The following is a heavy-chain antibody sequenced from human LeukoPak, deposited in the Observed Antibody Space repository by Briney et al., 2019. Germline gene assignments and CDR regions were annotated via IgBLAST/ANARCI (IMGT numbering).Heavy chain of an antibody. V-gene: IGHV3-7*01. Sequence: GGSLRLSCAASGFTFSSYWMSLVRQAAGKGLEWVANMKQDGSEKYYVDSVKGRFTISRDNAKNSLYLQMNSLRAEDTAVYYCARVTRDSLRFTTNYFDYWGQGTLVTVSS. D-gene: IGHD3-22*01. CDR1: GFTFSSYW. J-gene: IGHJ4*02. CDR2: MKQDGSEK. CDR3: ARVTRDSLRFTTNYFDY.